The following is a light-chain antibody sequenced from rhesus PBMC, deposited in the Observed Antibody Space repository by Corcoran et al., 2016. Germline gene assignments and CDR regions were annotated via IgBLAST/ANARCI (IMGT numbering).Light chain of an antibody. Sequence: DIQMTQSPSSLSASVGDTVTITCRASQGISSWLAWYQQNPGKAPKLLIYKASRLQSGVPSRFSGSGSGTECTLTISSRQSEDFATYYSPQYSSRPWTFGQGTKVEIK. CDR2: KAS. V-gene: IGKV1-22*01. CDR1: QGISSW. J-gene: IGKJ1*01. CDR3: PQYSSRPWT.